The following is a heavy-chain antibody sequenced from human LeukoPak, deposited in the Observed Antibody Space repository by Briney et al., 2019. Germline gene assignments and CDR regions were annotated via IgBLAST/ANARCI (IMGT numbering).Heavy chain of an antibody. D-gene: IGHD3-9*01. CDR3: ALGLVTDY. CDR1: GFTVSSNF. J-gene: IGHJ4*02. CDR2: IYSGGST. Sequence: GGSLRLSCAASGFTVSSNFMSWVRQAPGKGPEWVSVIYSGGSTYYADSVKGRFTISRDNSKNTLYLQMNSLRVEDTAVYYCALGLVTDYWGQGTLVTVSS. V-gene: IGHV3-66*01.